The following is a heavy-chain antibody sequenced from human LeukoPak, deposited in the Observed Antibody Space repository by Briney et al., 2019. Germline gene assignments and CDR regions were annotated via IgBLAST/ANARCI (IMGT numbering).Heavy chain of an antibody. CDR3: ARDQVGATPIDY. CDR2: INGDGGST. Sequence: GGSLRLSCAASGFTFSNYWMHWVRQVPGKGLLWVSHINGDGGSTGYADSVKGRFTISRDNAKNTLYLHRNSLRAEDTAVYYCARDQVGATPIDYWGQGTLVTVSS. CDR1: GFTFSNYW. D-gene: IGHD1-26*01. V-gene: IGHV3-74*01. J-gene: IGHJ4*02.